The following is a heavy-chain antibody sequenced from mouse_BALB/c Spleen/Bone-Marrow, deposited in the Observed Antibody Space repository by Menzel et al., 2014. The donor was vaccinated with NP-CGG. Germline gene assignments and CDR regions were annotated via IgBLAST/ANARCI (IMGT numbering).Heavy chain of an antibody. V-gene: IGHV1-9*01. CDR1: GYTFSSYW. CDR2: ILPGSGNT. J-gene: IGHJ3*01. Sequence: QVQLQQPGPELMKLGASVKISCKATGYTFSSYWIEWVKQRPGHGLEWIGEILPGSGNTHYNEKFKGKGTFTADTSSNTAYMQLSSLTSEDSAVYYCTSQGFACWGQGTLVTVSA. CDR3: TSQGFAC.